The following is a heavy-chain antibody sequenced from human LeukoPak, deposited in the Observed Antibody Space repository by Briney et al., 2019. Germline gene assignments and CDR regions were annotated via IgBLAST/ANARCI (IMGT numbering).Heavy chain of an antibody. CDR2: ISGSGGST. Sequence: GGSLRLSCAASGFTFSSYAMSWVRQAPGKGLEWVSAISGSGGSTYYADSVKGRFTISRDNSKNTLYLQMNSLRAEDTAVYYCARDRYQHDSSAYFGCYYWGQGTLVTVSS. J-gene: IGHJ4*02. D-gene: IGHD3-22*01. CDR1: GFTFSSYA. V-gene: IGHV3-23*01. CDR3: ARDRYQHDSSAYFGCYY.